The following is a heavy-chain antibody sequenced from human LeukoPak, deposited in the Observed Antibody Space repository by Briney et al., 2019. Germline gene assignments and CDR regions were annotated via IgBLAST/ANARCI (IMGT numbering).Heavy chain of an antibody. Sequence: GGSLRLSCAASGFIFSDYYMSWIRQAPGKGLEWVANIREDGSEKYYVDSVKGRFTISRDNTKNLLYLEMSSLRAEDTAVYYCGVVYWGQGTLVTVSS. CDR3: GVVY. CDR1: GFIFSDYY. J-gene: IGHJ4*02. V-gene: IGHV3-7*01. CDR2: IREDGSEK.